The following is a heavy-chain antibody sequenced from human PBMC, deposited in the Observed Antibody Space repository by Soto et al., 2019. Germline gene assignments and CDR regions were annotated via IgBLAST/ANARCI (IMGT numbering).Heavy chain of an antibody. CDR1: GFIFTSYT. D-gene: IGHD1-26*01. CDR3: AMGALYCLDH. Sequence: EVQLVESGGGLVKPGGSLRLSCAASGFIFTSYTMNWVRRAPGKGLEWVSSISSSSTKLHYADSVKGRFTISRDNAKKTLYLQMNSLRAEDTAVYYCAMGALYCLDHGGQGTLVTGSS. V-gene: IGHV3-21*02. J-gene: IGHJ4*02. CDR2: ISSSSTKL.